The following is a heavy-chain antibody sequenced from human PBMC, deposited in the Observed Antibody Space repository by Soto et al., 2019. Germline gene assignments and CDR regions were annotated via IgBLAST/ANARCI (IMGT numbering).Heavy chain of an antibody. CDR1: GFTFSSYA. CDR3: AKDLGFSSSWPSDY. J-gene: IGHJ4*02. Sequence: PGGSLRLSCAASGFTFSSYAMTWVRQAPGKGLEWVSTISGGDISSNYADSVKSRFTISRDNSKNTLYLQMNSLRAEDTAVYYCAKDLGFSSSWPSDYWGQGTLVTVSS. D-gene: IGHD6-13*01. CDR2: ISGGDISS. V-gene: IGHV3-23*01.